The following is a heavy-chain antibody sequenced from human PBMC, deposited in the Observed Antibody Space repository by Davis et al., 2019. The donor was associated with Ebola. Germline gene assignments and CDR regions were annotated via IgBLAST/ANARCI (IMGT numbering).Heavy chain of an antibody. D-gene: IGHD3-3*01. CDR1: GFTFSSYA. Sequence: PGGSLRLSCAASGFTFSSYAISWVRQAPGKGLEWISAISGSGGSTYYADSVKGRFTISRDNAKNSLYLQMNSLRDEETAVYYCAKDVLRFLEPVTPNWFDPWGQGTLVTVSS. CDR2: ISGSGGST. J-gene: IGHJ5*02. CDR3: AKDVLRFLEPVTPNWFDP. V-gene: IGHV3-23*01.